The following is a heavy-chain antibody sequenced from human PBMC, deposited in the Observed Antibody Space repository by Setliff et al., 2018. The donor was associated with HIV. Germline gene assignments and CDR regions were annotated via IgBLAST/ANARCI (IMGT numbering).Heavy chain of an antibody. CDR2: IYYTGIP. Sequence: SETLSLTCSVFGGSMNSHYWSWIRQPPGKGLEWIGLIYYTGIPTYNTSLKSRVTMSVDRFKNQSSLRLTSVTAADTAMYYCARVARVHPFDPWGQGTLVTVSS. V-gene: IGHV4-59*11. CDR3: ARVARVHPFDP. J-gene: IGHJ5*02. CDR1: GGSMNSHY.